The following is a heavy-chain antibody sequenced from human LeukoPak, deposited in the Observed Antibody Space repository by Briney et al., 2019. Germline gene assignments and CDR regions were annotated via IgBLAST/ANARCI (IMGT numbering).Heavy chain of an antibody. Sequence: PPGGSLRLSCAASGFTFSSYAMSWVRQAPGKGLEWVSRINEDATTFTYADSVKGRFIISRDNSKKSLYLQMNNLRAEDTAVYYCVRDLILVWTPGDDFDFWGQGTLVIVSS. CDR1: GFTFSSYA. J-gene: IGHJ4*02. V-gene: IGHV3-74*01. CDR2: INEDATTF. D-gene: IGHD3-16*01. CDR3: VRDLILVWTPGDDFDF.